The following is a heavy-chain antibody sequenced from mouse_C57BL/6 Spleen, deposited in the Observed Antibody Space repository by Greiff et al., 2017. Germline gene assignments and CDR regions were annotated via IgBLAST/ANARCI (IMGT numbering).Heavy chain of an antibody. D-gene: IGHD2-4*01. V-gene: IGHV1-26*01. CDR1: GYTFTDYY. CDR2: INPNNGGT. J-gene: IGHJ3*01. Sequence: VQLQQSGPELVKPGASVKISCKASGYTFTDYYMNWVKQSHGKSLEWIGDINPNNGGTSYNQKFKGKATLTVDKSSSTAYMELRSLTSEASAVYYCARGGDDYDGAWVAYWGQGTLVTVSA. CDR3: ARGGDDYDGAWVAY.